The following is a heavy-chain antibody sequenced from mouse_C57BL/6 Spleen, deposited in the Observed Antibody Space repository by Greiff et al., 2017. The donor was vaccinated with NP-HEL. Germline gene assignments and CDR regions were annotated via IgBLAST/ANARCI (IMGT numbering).Heavy chain of an antibody. J-gene: IGHJ1*03. Sequence: QVQLQQSGAELVRPGTSVKVSCKASGYAFTNYLIEWVKQRPGQGLEWIGVINPGSGGTNYNEKFKGKATLTADKASSTAYMQLTSLTSEDSAVYFCARSEYYGSVYWYLDVWGKGTTVTVSS. CDR2: INPGSGGT. D-gene: IGHD1-1*01. CDR1: GYAFTNYL. CDR3: ARSEYYGSVYWYLDV. V-gene: IGHV1-54*01.